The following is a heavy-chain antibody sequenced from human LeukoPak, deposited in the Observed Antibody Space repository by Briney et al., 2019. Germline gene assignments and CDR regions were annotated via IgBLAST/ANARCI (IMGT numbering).Heavy chain of an antibody. CDR3: ARGASGPFEY. Sequence: GGSLRLSCVASGFTFSTYWMSWVRQAPGKGLEWVANIKEDGGEKYYVDSVKGRFTISRDSAKNSLYLQMNSLRAEDTAVYYCARGASGPFEYWGQGTLVTVSS. V-gene: IGHV3-7*01. J-gene: IGHJ4*02. CDR1: GFTFSTYW. CDR2: IKEDGGEK.